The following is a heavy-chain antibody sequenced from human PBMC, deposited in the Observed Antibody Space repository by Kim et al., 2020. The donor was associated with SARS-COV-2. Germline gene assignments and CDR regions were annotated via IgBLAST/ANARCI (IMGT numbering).Heavy chain of an antibody. CDR3: ARDRLAYCGGDCYPEGYYFDY. CDR1: GFTFSSYW. CDR2: IKQDGSEK. D-gene: IGHD2-21*02. J-gene: IGHJ4*02. V-gene: IGHV3-7*03. Sequence: GGSLRLSCAASGFTFSSYWMSWVRQAPGKGLEWVANIKQDGSEKYYVDSVKGRFTISRDNAKNSLYLQMNSLRAEDTAVYYCARDRLAYCGGDCYPEGYYFDYWGQGTLVTVSS.